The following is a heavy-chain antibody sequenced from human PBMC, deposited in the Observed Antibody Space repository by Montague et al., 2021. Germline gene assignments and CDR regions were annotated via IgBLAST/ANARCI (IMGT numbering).Heavy chain of an antibody. J-gene: IGHJ4*02. CDR2: ISTDGSST. CDR1: GFTFSSYW. Sequence: SLRLSCAASGFTFSSYWMHWFRQAPGKGLVWVSRISTDGSSTTYADSVKGRFTTSRDNAKNMLYLQMNSPRAEDTAVYYCTFYKFRETPRGFDYWGQGTLVTVSA. V-gene: IGHV3-74*01. D-gene: IGHD3-10*01. CDR3: TFYKFRETPRGFDY.